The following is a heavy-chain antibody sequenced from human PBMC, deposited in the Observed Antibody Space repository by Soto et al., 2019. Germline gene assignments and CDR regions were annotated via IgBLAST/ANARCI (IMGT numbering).Heavy chain of an antibody. CDR1: GFTFSSYW. CDR2: INPDGSTT. D-gene: IGHD4-4*01. V-gene: IGHV3-74*01. Sequence: EVQLVESGGGLVQPGGSLRLSCAASGFTFSSYWMHWVRQAPGEGLMWVSRINPDGSTTSYADSVKGRFTISRDNAKNTLYLQMNSLRVEDTAVYYCARVPTTVTTPGMDVWDQGTTVTVSS. CDR3: ARVPTTVTTPGMDV. J-gene: IGHJ6*02.